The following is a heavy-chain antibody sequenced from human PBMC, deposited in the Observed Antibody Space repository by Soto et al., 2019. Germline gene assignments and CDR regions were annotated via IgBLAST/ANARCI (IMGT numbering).Heavy chain of an antibody. V-gene: IGHV1-46*01. CDR3: ARELVVVITTRAFDI. CDR2: INPSGGST. Sequence: VKVSCKASGYTFTSYYMHWVRQAPGQGLEWMGIINPSGGSTSYAQKFQGRVTMTRDTSTSTVYMELSSLRSEDTAVYYCARELVVVITTRAFDIWGQGTMVTVSS. D-gene: IGHD3-22*01. CDR1: GYTFTSYY. J-gene: IGHJ3*02.